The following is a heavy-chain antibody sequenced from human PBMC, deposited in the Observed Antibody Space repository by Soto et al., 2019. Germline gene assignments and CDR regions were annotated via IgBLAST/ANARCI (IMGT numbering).Heavy chain of an antibody. CDR3: AKIGSSGWYGGGSSRYWYFDL. CDR2: ISWNSGSI. Sequence: GGSLRLSCAASGFTFDDYAMHWVRQAPGKGLEWVSGISWNSGSIGYADSVKGRFTISRDNAKNSLYLQMNSLRAEDTALYYCAKIGSSGWYGGGSSRYWYFDLWGRGTLVTVSS. D-gene: IGHD6-19*01. CDR1: GFTFDDYA. J-gene: IGHJ2*01. V-gene: IGHV3-9*01.